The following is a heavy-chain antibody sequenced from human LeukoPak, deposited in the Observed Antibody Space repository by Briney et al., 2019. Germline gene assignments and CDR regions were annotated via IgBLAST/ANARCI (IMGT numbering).Heavy chain of an antibody. Sequence: SETLSLTCTVSGGSISSGGYYWSWIRQHPGKGLEWIGYIYYSGSAYYNPSLKSRVTISVDTSKNQFSLKLSSVTAADTAVYYCARADSSSWLGYYYYYMDVWGKGTTVTVSS. J-gene: IGHJ6*03. D-gene: IGHD6-13*01. CDR3: ARADSSSWLGYYYYYMDV. CDR2: IYYSGSA. CDR1: GGSISSGGYY. V-gene: IGHV4-31*03.